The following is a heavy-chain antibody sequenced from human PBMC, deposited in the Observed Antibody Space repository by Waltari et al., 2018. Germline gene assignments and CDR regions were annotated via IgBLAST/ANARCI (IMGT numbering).Heavy chain of an antibody. CDR3: AKVGNTYYYDSSGYIDY. Sequence: EVQLVESGGGLVQPGGSLRLSCAASGFTFRSHALSWVHQAPGKGLEWVSAISGSGGSTYYADSVKGRFTISRDNSKNTLYLQMNSLRAEDTAVYYCAKVGNTYYYDSSGYIDYWGQGTLVTVSS. V-gene: IGHV3-23*04. CDR2: ISGSGGST. D-gene: IGHD3-22*01. J-gene: IGHJ4*02. CDR1: GFTFRSHA.